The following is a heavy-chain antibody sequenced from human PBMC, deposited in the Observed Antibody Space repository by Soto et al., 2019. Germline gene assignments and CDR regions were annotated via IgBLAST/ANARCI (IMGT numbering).Heavy chain of an antibody. CDR3: ARRGVGNIWNLDY. D-gene: IGHD3-10*01. J-gene: IGHJ4*02. Sequence: QVQLVESGGGVVQPGRSLRLSCAASGFTFSNYGMHWVRQAPGKGLEWVAVIWYDGNEKYYVDSVEGRFTISRDNSKNTLYLQMYSLRAEDTAVYYCARRGVGNIWNLDYWGQGTLVTVSS. CDR1: GFTFSNYG. CDR2: IWYDGNEK. V-gene: IGHV3-33*01.